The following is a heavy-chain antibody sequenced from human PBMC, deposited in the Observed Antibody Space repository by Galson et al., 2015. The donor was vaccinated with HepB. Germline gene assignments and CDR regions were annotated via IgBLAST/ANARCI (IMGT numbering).Heavy chain of an antibody. J-gene: IGHJ4*02. CDR3: ARLRFERWLQGRGLVDS. Sequence: LSLTCTVSGDSIGRSSTYWGWIRQPPGKGLEWIGSVLSSGSAYYKSSLRSRISVSPDTSKNQFSLSLRSVTAADTAVYYCARLRFERWLQGRGLVDSWGQGTLVTVSS. CDR1: GDSIGRSSTY. V-gene: IGHV4-39*07. CDR2: VLSSGSA. D-gene: IGHD5-24*01.